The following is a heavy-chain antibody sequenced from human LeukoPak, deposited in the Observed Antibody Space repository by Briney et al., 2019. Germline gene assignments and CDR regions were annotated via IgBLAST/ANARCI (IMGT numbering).Heavy chain of an antibody. V-gene: IGHV3-23*01. CDR1: GFTFSSYA. CDR2: ISGSGGST. J-gene: IGHJ4*02. CDR3: AKTPLGYCSSTSCHGRGFDY. Sequence: GGSLRLSCAASGFTFSSYAMSWVRQAPGKGLEWVSAISGSGGSTYYADSVKGRFTISRDNSKNTLYLQMNSLRAEDTAVYYCAKTPLGYCSSTSCHGRGFDYWGQGTLVTASS. D-gene: IGHD2-2*01.